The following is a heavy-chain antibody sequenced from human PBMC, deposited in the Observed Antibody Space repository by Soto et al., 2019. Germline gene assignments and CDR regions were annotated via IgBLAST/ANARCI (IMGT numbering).Heavy chain of an antibody. CDR2: INHSGST. D-gene: IGHD4-17*01. Sequence: SETLSLTCAVYGGSFSGYYWSWIRQPPGKGLEWIGEINHSGSTNYNPSLKSRVTISVDTSKNQFSLKLSSVTAADTAVYYCARFPTVTGYYFDYWGQGTLVTVSS. CDR3: ARFPTVTGYYFDY. V-gene: IGHV4-34*01. CDR1: GGSFSGYY. J-gene: IGHJ4*02.